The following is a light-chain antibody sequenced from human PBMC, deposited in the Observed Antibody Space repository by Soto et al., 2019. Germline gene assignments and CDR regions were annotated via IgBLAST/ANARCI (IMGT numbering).Light chain of an antibody. V-gene: IGKV1-5*01. J-gene: IGKJ3*01. CDR2: DAS. CDR3: QQSYSNSIT. CDR1: QSLNTR. Sequence: DIQMTQSPSTLSASVGDRVTITCRASQSLNTRLDWYQQRTGKAPKLLIYDASTLESGVPSRLRGGGYGTELTITINNMQTDDLETYICQQSYSNSITFGPGTQVEIK.